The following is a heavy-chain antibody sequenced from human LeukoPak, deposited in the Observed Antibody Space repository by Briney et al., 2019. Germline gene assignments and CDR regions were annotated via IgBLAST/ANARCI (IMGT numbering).Heavy chain of an antibody. CDR1: GFTFSSYA. D-gene: IGHD5-12*01. CDR3: ARDQGGSEGFDY. CDR2: ISYDGSNK. J-gene: IGHJ4*02. Sequence: GGSLRLSCAASGFTFSSYAMHWVRQAPGKGLEWVAVISYDGSNKYYADSVKGQFTISRDNSKNTLYLQMNSLRAEDTAVYYCARDQGGSEGFDYWGQGTLVTVSS. V-gene: IGHV3-30-3*01.